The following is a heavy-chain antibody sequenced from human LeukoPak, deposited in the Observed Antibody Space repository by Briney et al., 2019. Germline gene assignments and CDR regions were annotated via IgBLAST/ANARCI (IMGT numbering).Heavy chain of an antibody. D-gene: IGHD3-10*01. V-gene: IGHV1-2*02. CDR1: GYTFTGYY. CDR3: ARVATMVRGVINQLLGY. CDR2: INPNSGGT. Sequence: GASVKVSSKASGYTFTGYYMHWVRQAPGQGLEWMGWINPNSGGTNYAQKFQGRVTMTRDTSISTAYMELSRLRSDDTAVYYCARVATMVRGVINQLLGYWGQGTLVTVSS. J-gene: IGHJ4*02.